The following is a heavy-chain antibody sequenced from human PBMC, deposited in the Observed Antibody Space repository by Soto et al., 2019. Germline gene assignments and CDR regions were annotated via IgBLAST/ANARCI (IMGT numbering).Heavy chain of an antibody. Sequence: EVQLVESGGGLVRPGGSLSFTGPASDFTSSNTWLSWVRQPPGKGLEWFGRIKSKSDGGTKNHAAPVKGRFTISRDASTNTLYLQMNSLKIEDTAVYYCTTDRFAWGQGTLVTVAS. V-gene: IGHV3-15*01. D-gene: IGHD3-10*01. CDR3: TTDRFA. CDR2: IKSKSDGGTK. J-gene: IGHJ5*02. CDR1: DFTSSNTW.